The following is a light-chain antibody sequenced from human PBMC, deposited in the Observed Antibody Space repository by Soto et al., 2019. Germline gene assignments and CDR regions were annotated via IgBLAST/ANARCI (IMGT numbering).Light chain of an antibody. V-gene: IGLV1-40*01. CDR3: QSYDTSLSGSGV. Sequence: QSVLTQPPSVSGAPRQRVTISCTGSSSNIGADYDVHWYQQLPGTAPKLLIYGNSNRPSGVPDRFSGSKSGTSASLAITGLQAEDEADYYCQSYDTSLSGSGVFGTGTKLTV. CDR2: GNS. J-gene: IGLJ1*01. CDR1: SSNIGADYD.